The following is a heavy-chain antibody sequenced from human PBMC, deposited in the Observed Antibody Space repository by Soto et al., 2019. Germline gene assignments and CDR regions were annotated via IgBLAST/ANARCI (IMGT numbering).Heavy chain of an antibody. CDR2: INPNSGGT. Sequence: QVQLVQSGAEVKKPGASVKVSCKASGYTFTGYYMHWVRQAPGQGLEWMGWINPNSGGTNYAQKFQGRVTMTRDTYISTAYMELSRLRSDDTAVYYCARDGGLMVYAITGDGDFDYWGQGTLVTVSS. V-gene: IGHV1-2*02. J-gene: IGHJ4*02. D-gene: IGHD2-8*01. CDR1: GYTFTGYY. CDR3: ARDGGLMVYAITGDGDFDY.